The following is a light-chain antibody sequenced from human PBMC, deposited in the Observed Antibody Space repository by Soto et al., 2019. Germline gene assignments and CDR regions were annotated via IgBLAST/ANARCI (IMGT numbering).Light chain of an antibody. CDR2: PAS. CDR1: QSISTY. V-gene: IGKV1-39*01. J-gene: IGKJ1*01. CDR3: QQSYSTPPGT. Sequence: DIQMTQSPSSLSASVGDRVTITCRASQSISTYLNWYQQKPGKAPKLLIYPASSLQSGVSSRFSGSGSGTDFTLTISSLQPEDFATYYCQQSYSTPPGTFGQGTKVEIK.